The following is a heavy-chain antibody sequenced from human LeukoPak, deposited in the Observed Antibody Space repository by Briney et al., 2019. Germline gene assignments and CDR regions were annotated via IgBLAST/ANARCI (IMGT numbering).Heavy chain of an antibody. CDR3: ARDSSTWYSDYYYYMDV. Sequence: GASVKVSCKTSGFMFTAYYIHWVRQVPGQGLEWMGWFNPKSGDTNYPQKFQGRVTMTGDTSTSTAYMELSSLRSDDTARYFCARDSSTWYSDYYYYMDVWGKGTTVTVSS. CDR1: GFMFTAYY. J-gene: IGHJ6*03. D-gene: IGHD2/OR15-2a*01. CDR2: FNPKSGDT. V-gene: IGHV1-2*02.